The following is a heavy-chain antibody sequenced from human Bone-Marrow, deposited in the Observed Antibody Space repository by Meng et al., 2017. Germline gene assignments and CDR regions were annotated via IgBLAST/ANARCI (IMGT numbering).Heavy chain of an antibody. Sequence: SVKVSCKASGYTFTSYAMHWVRQAPGQRLEWMGGIIPIFGTANYAQKFQGRVTITADESTSTAYMELSSLRSEDTAVYYCARMGGVSIAAAGTGIFDYWGQETLVTVSS. J-gene: IGHJ4*02. D-gene: IGHD6-13*01. CDR1: GYTFTSYA. CDR3: ARMGGVSIAAAGTGIFDY. V-gene: IGHV1-69*13. CDR2: IIPIFGTA.